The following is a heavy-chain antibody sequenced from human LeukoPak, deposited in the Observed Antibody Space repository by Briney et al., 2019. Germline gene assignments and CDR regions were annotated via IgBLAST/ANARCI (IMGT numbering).Heavy chain of an antibody. CDR2: ISENGGRT. J-gene: IGHJ4*02. Sequence: GGSLRLSCAASGFTLSSYWMHWVRQAPGKGLEYVSAISENGGRTYYANSVKGRFTISRDDSKNTLHLQMGSLRVEDTAIYYCVKVGYTSSSAYLDYWGQGTLVTVSS. CDR1: GFTLSSYW. D-gene: IGHD6-6*01. V-gene: IGHV3-64*01. CDR3: VKVGYTSSSAYLDY.